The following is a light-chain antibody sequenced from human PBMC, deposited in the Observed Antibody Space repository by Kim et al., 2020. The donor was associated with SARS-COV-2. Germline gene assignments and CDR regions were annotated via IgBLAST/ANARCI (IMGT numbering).Light chain of an antibody. CDR3: LQDYTYPRT. V-gene: IGKV1-6*01. CDR1: QAIRND. J-gene: IGKJ1*01. CDR2: AAS. Sequence: ASGGDRFTITCRASQAIRNDLTWYQQKPGRAPQLLIYAASSLVSGVPSRFSGSGSDTLVTLTIASLQPEDFATYYCLQDYTYPRTFGQGTKVDIK.